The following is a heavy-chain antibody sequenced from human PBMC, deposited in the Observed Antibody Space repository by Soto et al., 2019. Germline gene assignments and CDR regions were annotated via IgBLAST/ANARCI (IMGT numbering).Heavy chain of an antibody. CDR1: GGSVSSSSYY. Sequence: PSETLSLTCTVSGGSVSSSSYYWGWIRQPPGKGLEWIGTIYYTGSTSYSPSLKSRVTISVDTSKTQFSLNLSSVTAADTAVYYCAGRRAGDYYFDYWGQGTLVTVS. CDR2: IYYTGST. V-gene: IGHV4-39*01. CDR3: AGRRAGDYYFDY. D-gene: IGHD1-26*01. J-gene: IGHJ4*02.